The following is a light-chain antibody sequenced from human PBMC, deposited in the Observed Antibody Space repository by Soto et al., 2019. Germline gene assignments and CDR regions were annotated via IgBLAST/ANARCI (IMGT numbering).Light chain of an antibody. CDR1: QSVSSN. Sequence: EIVLTQSQATLSLSPGVRHPLSCTASQSVSSNLAWYQQKPGQAPRLLIYGASTRATGIPARFSGSGSGTEFTLTISSLQSEDFAVYYCQQYNNWPPWTFGRGTKVDIK. V-gene: IGKV3-15*01. CDR2: GAS. CDR3: QQYNNWPPWT. J-gene: IGKJ1*01.